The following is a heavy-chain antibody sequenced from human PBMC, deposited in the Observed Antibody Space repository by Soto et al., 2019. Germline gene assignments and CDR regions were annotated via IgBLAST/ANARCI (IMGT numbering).Heavy chain of an antibody. J-gene: IGHJ5*02. V-gene: IGHV1-3*01. CDR2: INADKGDT. Sequence: ASVKVSCKAFGHSFRSYGIQWLRQAPGQSLEWMGWINADKGDTKYSQNFQDRVSITRDTFANTAYMELRSLTPEDTAVYYCARVGLKYLRWFDPWGQGSLVTVSS. CDR1: GHSFRSYG. D-gene: IGHD3-16*01. CDR3: ARVGLKYLRWFDP.